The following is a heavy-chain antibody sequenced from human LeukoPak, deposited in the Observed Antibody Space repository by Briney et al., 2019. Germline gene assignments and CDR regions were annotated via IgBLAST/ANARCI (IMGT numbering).Heavy chain of an antibody. Sequence: SVKVSCKASGFTFTSSAVQWVRQARGQRLEWIGWIVVGSGNTNYAQKFQERVTITRDMSTSTAYMGLSSLRSEDTAVYYCAAIPRRVRGVISYWGQGTLVTVSS. D-gene: IGHD3-10*01. V-gene: IGHV1-58*01. J-gene: IGHJ4*02. CDR2: IVVGSGNT. CDR1: GFTFTSSA. CDR3: AAIPRRVRGVISY.